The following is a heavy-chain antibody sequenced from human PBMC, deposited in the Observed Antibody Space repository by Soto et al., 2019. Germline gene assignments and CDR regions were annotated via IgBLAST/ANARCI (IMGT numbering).Heavy chain of an antibody. Sequence: SETLSLTCTVSGDSISTFYWGWMRQSPGKELEWIGYVYYTGSTNYNPSLKSRVTISVDRSKNQSSLKLTSANAADTAVYYCARGRTVRNYADDSSDYFYFFDYWGQGTQVTVSS. J-gene: IGHJ4*02. CDR1: GDSISTFY. D-gene: IGHD3-22*01. V-gene: IGHV4-59*01. CDR2: VYYTGST. CDR3: ARGRTVRNYADDSSDYFYFFDY.